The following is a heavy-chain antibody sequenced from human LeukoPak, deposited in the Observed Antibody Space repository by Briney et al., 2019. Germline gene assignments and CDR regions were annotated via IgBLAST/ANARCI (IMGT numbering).Heavy chain of an antibody. CDR1: GFTFSSYA. J-gene: IGHJ5*02. CDR2: IYYSGST. D-gene: IGHD3-10*01. Sequence: PGGSLRLSCAASGFTFSSYAMSWVRQAPGKGLEWIGSIYYSGSTYYNPSLKSRVTISVDTSKNQFSLKLSSVTAADTAVYYCARPYLEYYGSGSYGGTWFDPWGQGTLVTVSS. V-gene: IGHV4-39*01. CDR3: ARPYLEYYGSGSYGGTWFDP.